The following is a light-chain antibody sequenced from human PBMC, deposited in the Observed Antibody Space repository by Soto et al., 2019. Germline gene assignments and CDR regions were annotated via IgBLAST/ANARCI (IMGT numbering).Light chain of an antibody. Sequence: QSVLTQPASVSGSPGQSITISCTKTSSDVRGYNYVSWYQQHPGKAPKLMIYEVSNRPSGVSNRFSGSKSGNTASLTISGLQAEGAADYYCSSYTSSSTYVFGTGTKSPS. CDR3: SSYTSSSTYV. J-gene: IGLJ1*01. CDR2: EVS. V-gene: IGLV2-14*01. CDR1: SSDVRGYNY.